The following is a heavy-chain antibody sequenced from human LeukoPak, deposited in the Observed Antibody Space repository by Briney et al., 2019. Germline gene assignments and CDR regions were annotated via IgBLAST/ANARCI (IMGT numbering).Heavy chain of an antibody. CDR1: GGSISGYF. V-gene: IGHV4-59*12. Sequence: SETLSLTCTVSGGSISGYFWSWIRQPPGKGLEWIGYIHYSGTTNYNPSLNSRVTISVDTSKNQFSLRLSSVTAADTAVYYCAREPESGSYNDYWGQGTLVTVSS. CDR2: IHYSGTT. J-gene: IGHJ4*02. D-gene: IGHD3-10*01. CDR3: AREPESGSYNDY.